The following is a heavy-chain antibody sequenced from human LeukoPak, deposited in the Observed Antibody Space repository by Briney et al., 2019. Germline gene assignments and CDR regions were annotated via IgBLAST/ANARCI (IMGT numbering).Heavy chain of an antibody. J-gene: IGHJ3*02. CDR3: ARVGTIFGVLDAFDI. CDR2: INHSGST. V-gene: IGHV4-34*01. Sequence: SETLSLTCAVYGGSFSGYYWSWIRQPPGKGLEWIGEINHSGSTNYNPSLKSRVTISVDTSKNQFSLKLSSVTAADTAVYYCARVGTIFGVLDAFDIWGQGTMVTVSS. CDR1: GGSFSGYY. D-gene: IGHD3-3*01.